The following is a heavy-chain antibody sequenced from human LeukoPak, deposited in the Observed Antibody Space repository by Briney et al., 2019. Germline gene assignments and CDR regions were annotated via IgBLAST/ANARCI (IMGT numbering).Heavy chain of an antibody. Sequence: SETLSLTCNVSGGSISSGDYFWNWIRQPPGKGLEWIGSIYYSGSTYYNPSLKSRVTISVDTSKNQFSLKLSSVTAADTAVYYCARAGAVAGNDAFDIWGQGTMVTVSS. CDR3: ARAGAVAGNDAFDI. V-gene: IGHV4-39*07. CDR1: GGSISSGDYF. CDR2: IYYSGST. D-gene: IGHD6-19*01. J-gene: IGHJ3*02.